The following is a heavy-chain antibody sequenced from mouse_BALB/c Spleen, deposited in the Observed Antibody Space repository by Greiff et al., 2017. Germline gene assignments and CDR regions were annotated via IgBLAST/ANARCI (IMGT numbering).Heavy chain of an antibody. CDR3: AREGFAY. V-gene: IGHV5-4*02. J-gene: IGHJ3*01. CDR1: GFTFSDYY. CDR2: ISDGGSYT. Sequence: EVQVVESGGGLVKPGGSLKLSCAASGFTFSDYYMYWVRQTPEKRLEWVATISDGGSYTYYPDSVKGRFTISRDNAKNTLYLQMSSLRSEDTAMYYCAREGFAYWGQGTLVTVSA.